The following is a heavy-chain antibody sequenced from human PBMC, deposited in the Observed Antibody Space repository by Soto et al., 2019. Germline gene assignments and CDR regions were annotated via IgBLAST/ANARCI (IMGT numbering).Heavy chain of an antibody. V-gene: IGHV3-30*03. CDR2: ISYDGLIQ. J-gene: IGHJ5*02. Sequence: PGGSLRLSCAASGFTFGSYGMHWVRQAPGKGLEWVAFISYDGLIQHYVDSVKGRFTISRDNSKNTVHLQMNNLRPQDTALYYCARDRGVEGQHFDPWGQGTLVTVSS. CDR3: ARDRGVEGQHFDP. D-gene: IGHD3-10*01. CDR1: GFTFGSYG.